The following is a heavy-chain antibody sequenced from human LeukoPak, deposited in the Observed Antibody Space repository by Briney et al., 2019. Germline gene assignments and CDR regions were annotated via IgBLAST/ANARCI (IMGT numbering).Heavy chain of an antibody. CDR2: INPNSGGT. V-gene: IGHV1-2*02. J-gene: IGHJ4*02. CDR1: GYTFTGYY. D-gene: IGHD3-10*01. Sequence: ASVKVSCTASGYTFTGYYMHWVRQAPGQGLEWMGWINPNSGGTNYAQKFQGRVTMTRDTSISTAYMELSSLRSDDTAVYYCARVWIEYGAGSRTFDYWGQGTLVTVSS. CDR3: ARVWIEYGAGSRTFDY.